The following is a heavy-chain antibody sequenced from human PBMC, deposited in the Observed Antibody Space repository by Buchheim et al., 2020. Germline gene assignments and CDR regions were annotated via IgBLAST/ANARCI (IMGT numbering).Heavy chain of an antibody. V-gene: IGHV3-7*01. J-gene: IGHJ4*02. CDR2: IKHDGSEK. D-gene: IGHD1-1*01. CDR3: ARGGGAGTTSGDY. CDR1: DFTLSGYW. Sequence: EVQLVESGGGLVQPGGSLRLSCVGFDFTLSGYWMSWVRQAPGKGLEWVANIKHDGSEKYYVDSVKGRFTISRDNAKNSLYLQMNGLKAEDTGVYYCARGGGAGTTSGDYWGQGTL.